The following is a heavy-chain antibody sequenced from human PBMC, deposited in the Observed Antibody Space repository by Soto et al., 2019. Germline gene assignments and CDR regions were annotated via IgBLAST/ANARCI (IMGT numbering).Heavy chain of an antibody. Sequence: SETLSLTCTVSGDSISSSSYYWAWIRQPPRKGLEWIGSIYYSGTTYNNPSFKSRVTISVNTSRNQFSLKLISVTAADTAVYYCARRMYSSDSGFDFWGQGTLVTVSS. CDR1: GDSISSSSYY. D-gene: IGHD3-22*01. V-gene: IGHV4-39*01. CDR3: ARRMYSSDSGFDF. J-gene: IGHJ4*02. CDR2: IYYSGTT.